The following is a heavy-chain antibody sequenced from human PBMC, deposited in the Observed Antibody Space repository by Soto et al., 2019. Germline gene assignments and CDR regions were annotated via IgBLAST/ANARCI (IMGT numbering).Heavy chain of an antibody. CDR2: INPSGGST. CDR1: GYTFTSYY. Sequence: ASVKVSCKASGYTFTSYYMHWVRQAPGQGLEWMGIINPSGGSTSYAQKFQGRVTMTRDTSTSKVYMELSSLRSEDTAVYYCARGVLVVVDAPPSRFAHWRQGTLVPVSS. CDR3: ARGVLVVVDAPPSRFAH. V-gene: IGHV1-46*01. J-gene: IGHJ5*02. D-gene: IGHD2-15*01.